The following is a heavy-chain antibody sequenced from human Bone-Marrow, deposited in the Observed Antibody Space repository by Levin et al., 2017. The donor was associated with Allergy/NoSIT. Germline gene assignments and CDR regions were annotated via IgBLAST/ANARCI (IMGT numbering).Heavy chain of an antibody. J-gene: IGHJ5*02. CDR3: ARVRGISWFDP. CDR2: MYFSGTT. D-gene: IGHD3-16*01. CDR1: GGSISSSY. Sequence: SQTLSLTCTVSGGSISSSYWSWIRQTPGKGLEYIAYMYFSGTTNYNPSLKSRVSISVDTSKNQFSLTLSSVTAADTAIYYCARVRGISWFDPWGQGTQVTVSS. V-gene: IGHV4-59*01.